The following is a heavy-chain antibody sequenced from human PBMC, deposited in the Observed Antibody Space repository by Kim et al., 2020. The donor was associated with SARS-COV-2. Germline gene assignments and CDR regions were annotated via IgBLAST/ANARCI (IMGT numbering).Heavy chain of an antibody. CDR3: ARAETRITIFGVVIILAFDI. J-gene: IGHJ3*02. CDR2: IYYSGST. Sequence: SETLSLTCTVSGGSISSGGYYWSWIRQHQGKGLEWIGYIYYSGSTYYNPSLKSRVTISVDTSKNQFSLKLSSVTAADTAVYYCARAETRITIFGVVIILAFDIWGQGTMVTVSS. V-gene: IGHV4-31*03. D-gene: IGHD3-3*01. CDR1: GGSISSGGYY.